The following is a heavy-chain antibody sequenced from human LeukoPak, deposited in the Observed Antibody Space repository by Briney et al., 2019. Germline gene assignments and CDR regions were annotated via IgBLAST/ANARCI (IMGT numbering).Heavy chain of an antibody. J-gene: IGHJ4*02. CDR2: ISNTGDTT. D-gene: IGHD3-10*01. CDR1: GFTFSSYV. V-gene: IGHV3-23*01. Sequence: GGSLRLSCAASGFTFSSYVMSWVRQAPGKGLEWVSSISNTGDTTYYADSVKGRFTISRDKSKNTLHLQMNSLRAEDTAVYYCAKDRLVLQTYNYLDYWGQGTLVTVSS. CDR3: AKDRLVLQTYNYLDY.